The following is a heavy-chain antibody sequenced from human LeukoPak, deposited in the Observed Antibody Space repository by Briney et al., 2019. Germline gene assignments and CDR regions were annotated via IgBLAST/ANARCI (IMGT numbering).Heavy chain of an antibody. CDR3: ATVPHAGVTYGDLNGWFDY. V-gene: IGHV1-24*01. Sequence: ASVKVSCKASGYTFTDYYMHWVRQAPVQGLEWMGGFDPEDGETIYAQKFQGRVTMTEDTSTDTAYMELSSLRSEDTAVYYCATVPHAGVTYGDLNGWFDYWGQGTLVTVSS. D-gene: IGHD4-17*01. CDR2: FDPEDGET. J-gene: IGHJ4*02. CDR1: GYTFTDYY.